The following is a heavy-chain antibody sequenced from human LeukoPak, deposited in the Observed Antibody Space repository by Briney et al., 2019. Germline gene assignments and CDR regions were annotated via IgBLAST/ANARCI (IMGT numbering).Heavy chain of an antibody. J-gene: IGHJ5*02. Sequence: ASVKVSCKASGYTFTSYAMHWVRQAPGQRLEWMGWINAGNGNTKYSQEFQGRVTITRDTSASTAYMELSSLRSEDMAVYYCARDDSITMVRGLKPNWFDPWGQGTLVTVSS. CDR3: ARDDSITMVRGLKPNWFDP. D-gene: IGHD3-10*01. CDR2: INAGNGNT. V-gene: IGHV1-3*03. CDR1: GYTFTSYA.